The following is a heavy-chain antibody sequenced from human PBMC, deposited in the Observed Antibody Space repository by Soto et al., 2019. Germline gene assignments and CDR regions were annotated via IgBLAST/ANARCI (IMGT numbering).Heavy chain of an antibody. Sequence: QVLLVQSGAEVKKPGSSVKVSCTSSGGPFSSYGISWVRQVPGRGLEWLGGIIPLFGTPSYARNFQDRLTITADESTTTAYMELSSLTSEDTAIYFCARDGTIQMANFDFWGQGTLVTVSS. CDR3: ARDGTIQMANFDF. D-gene: IGHD1-1*01. CDR2: IIPLFGTP. CDR1: GGPFSSYG. J-gene: IGHJ4*02. V-gene: IGHV1-69*01.